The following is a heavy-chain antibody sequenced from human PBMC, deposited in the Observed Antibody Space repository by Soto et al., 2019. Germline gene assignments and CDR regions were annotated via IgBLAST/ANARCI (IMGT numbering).Heavy chain of an antibody. CDR3: AKKVLTVKVADYSAP. V-gene: IGHV3-23*01. J-gene: IGHJ5*02. D-gene: IGHD2-15*01. CDR1: GFTFKNYA. Sequence: GGSLRLSCAASGFTFKNYAMNWVRQAPGKGLEWVSIISTGGTTIYYADSVKGRFTISRDNSKNTLYLEMNSLRAEDTAVYFCAKKVLTVKVADYSAPWGQETLVTVSS. CDR2: ISTGGTTI.